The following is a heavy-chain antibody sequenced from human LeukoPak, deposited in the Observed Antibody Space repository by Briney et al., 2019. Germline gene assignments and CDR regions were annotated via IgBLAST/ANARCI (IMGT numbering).Heavy chain of an antibody. CDR3: ARAGEKYYFDY. CDR2: INPNSGGT. V-gene: IGHV1-2*04. D-gene: IGHD3-10*01. CDR1: GHTFTGYY. Sequence: ASVKVSCKASGHTFTGYYMHWVRQAPGQGLKWMGWINPNSGGTNYAQKFPGWVTMARDTSISTAYMELSRLRSDDTAVYYCARAGEKYYFDYWGQGTLVTVSS. J-gene: IGHJ4*02.